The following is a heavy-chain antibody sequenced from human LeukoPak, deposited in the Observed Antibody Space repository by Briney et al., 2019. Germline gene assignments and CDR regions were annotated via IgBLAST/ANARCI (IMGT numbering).Heavy chain of an antibody. CDR2: INHSGST. CDR1: GGSFRGYY. V-gene: IGHV4-34*01. CDR3: ASRTRFLEWLSRGHWFDP. Sequence: SETLSLTCAVYGGSFRGYYWSWIRQPPGKGLEWIGEINHSGSTNYNPSLKSRVTISVDTSKNQFSLKLSSVTAADTAVYYCASRTRFLEWLSRGHWFDPWGQGTLVTVSS. D-gene: IGHD3-3*01. J-gene: IGHJ5*02.